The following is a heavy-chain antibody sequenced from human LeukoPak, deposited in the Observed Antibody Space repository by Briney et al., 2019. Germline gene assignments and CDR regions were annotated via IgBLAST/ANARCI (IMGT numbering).Heavy chain of an antibody. J-gene: IGHJ4*02. CDR1: GGSISSYY. D-gene: IGHD1-26*01. CDR2: IYFSGST. CDR3: VRGGIVGTTARVPLCDY. V-gene: IGHV4-59*01. Sequence: SETLSLTCTVSGGSISSYYWSWVRQPPGKGLEWIGDIYFSGSTNYDPSLKSRVTMSVNTSKNQFSLKLSSLTAADTAVYYCVRGGIVGTTARVPLCDYWGQGTLVTVSS.